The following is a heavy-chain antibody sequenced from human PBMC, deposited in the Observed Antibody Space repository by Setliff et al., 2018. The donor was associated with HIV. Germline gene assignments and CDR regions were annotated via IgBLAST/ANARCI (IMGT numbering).Heavy chain of an antibody. V-gene: IGHV4-34*01. J-gene: IGHJ4*02. CDR2: MNQSGTT. CDR3: ARGLDYYGSGSYLPLGY. Sequence: SETLSLTCSVYGTSFSDHYWSWVRQTPGKGLEWIGEMNQSGTTNYNPSLKSRVTMSIDTSKRQFSLKLSSVTAADTAVYYCARGLDYYGSGSYLPLGYWGQGTLVTVSS. D-gene: IGHD3-10*01. CDR1: GTSFSDHY.